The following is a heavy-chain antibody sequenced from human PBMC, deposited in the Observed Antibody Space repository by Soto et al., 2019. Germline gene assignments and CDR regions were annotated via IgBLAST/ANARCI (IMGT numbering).Heavy chain of an antibody. D-gene: IGHD5-18*01. CDR1: GFTFTSSA. V-gene: IGHV1-58*01. CDR2: IVVGSGNT. Sequence: SVKVSCKASGFTFTSSAVQWVRQARGQRLEWIGWIVVGSGNTNYAQKFQERVTITRDMSTSTAYMELSSLRSEDTAVYYCAALTYSLSSYYYYGMDVWGQGTTVTSP. J-gene: IGHJ6*02. CDR3: AALTYSLSSYYYYGMDV.